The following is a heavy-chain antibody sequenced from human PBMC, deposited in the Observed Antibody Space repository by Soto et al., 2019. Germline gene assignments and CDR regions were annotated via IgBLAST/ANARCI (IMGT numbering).Heavy chain of an antibody. CDR2: INHSGNT. V-gene: IGHV4-34*01. J-gene: IGHJ6*02. Sequence: QVQLQQWGAGLLKPSETLSLTCAVYGGSFSDYYWSWLRQPPGKGPEWIGEINHSGNTKYNPSLEIRVTSSVDTSKNQFSLKLNSVSAADTAVYYCARTGGMDVWSQGATVTVSS. CDR1: GGSFSDYY. CDR3: ARTGGMDV.